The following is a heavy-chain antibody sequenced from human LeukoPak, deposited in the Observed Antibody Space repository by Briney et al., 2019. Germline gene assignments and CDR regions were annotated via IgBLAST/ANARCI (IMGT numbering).Heavy chain of an antibody. CDR3: ARDDVGALDY. CDR1: GFTFSAYW. Sequence: GGSLRLSCAASGFTFSAYWMAWVRQAPGKGLEWVANMKQDGREKHYVDSVKGRFTISRDNARNSLYLQMNSLRAEDSAVYYCARDDVGALDYWGQGTLVTASS. CDR2: MKQDGREK. D-gene: IGHD3-16*01. V-gene: IGHV3-7*01. J-gene: IGHJ4*02.